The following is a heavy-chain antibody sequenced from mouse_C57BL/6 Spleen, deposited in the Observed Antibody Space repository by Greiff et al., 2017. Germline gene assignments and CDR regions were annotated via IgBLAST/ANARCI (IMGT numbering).Heavy chain of an antibody. CDR1: GFTFNTYA. J-gene: IGHJ2*01. D-gene: IGHD1-1*01. Sequence: EVQGVESGGGMVQPKGSLTLSCAASGFTFNTYAMHWVRQAPGKGLEWVARIRSKSSNYATYYADSVKDRFTISRDDSQSLLYLPMNNLKTEDTAMYYCVSDGYGSFDDWGQGTTLTVSS. CDR2: IRSKSSNYAT. CDR3: VSDGYGSFDD. V-gene: IGHV10-3*01.